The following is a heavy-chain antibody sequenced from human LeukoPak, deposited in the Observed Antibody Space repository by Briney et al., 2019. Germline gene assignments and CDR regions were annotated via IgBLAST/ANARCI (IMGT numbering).Heavy chain of an antibody. CDR3: ARGRSRVLLVGAPFRVFAH. D-gene: IGHD1-26*01. Sequence: PSETLSLTCTVSGGSISVYYWSWIRHPPGKGLEWIGEINHSGSTNYNPSLKSRVTISIDTSKNQFSLKLSSLTAAHTAEYYCARGRSRVLLVGAPFRVFAHCGEGTLVTVSS. CDR1: GGSISVYY. CDR2: INHSGST. V-gene: IGHV4-34*01. J-gene: IGHJ4*02.